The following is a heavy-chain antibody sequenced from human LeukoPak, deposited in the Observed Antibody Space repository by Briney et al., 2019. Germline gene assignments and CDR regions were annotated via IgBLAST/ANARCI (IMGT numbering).Heavy chain of an antibody. Sequence: SETLSLTCTVSCGSISSHYWRWIRQPPGEGLEWLGYIYYSGSTNYNPSLKSRVTISVDTSKNQFSLKLSSVTAADTAVYYCARLGNYYDTSYFDYWGQGTLVTVSS. J-gene: IGHJ4*02. CDR3: ARLGNYYDTSYFDY. CDR2: IYYSGST. V-gene: IGHV4-59*11. D-gene: IGHD3-22*01. CDR1: CGSISSHY.